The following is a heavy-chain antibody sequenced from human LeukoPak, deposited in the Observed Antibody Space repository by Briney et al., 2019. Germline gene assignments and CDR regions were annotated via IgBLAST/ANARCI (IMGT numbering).Heavy chain of an antibody. CDR1: GFTFSSYS. V-gene: IGHV3-21*01. Sequence: GGSLRLSCAASGFTFSSYSMNWVRQAPGKGLEWVSSISSSSSYIYYADSVKGRFTISRDNAKNSLYLQMNSLRAEDTAVYYCARAGSAGYNSGWPIDYWGQGTLVTVSS. J-gene: IGHJ4*02. CDR2: ISSSSSYI. D-gene: IGHD6-19*01. CDR3: ARAGSAGYNSGWPIDY.